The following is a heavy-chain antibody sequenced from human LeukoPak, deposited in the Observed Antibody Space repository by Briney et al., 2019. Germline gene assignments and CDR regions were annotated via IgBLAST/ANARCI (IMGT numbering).Heavy chain of an antibody. D-gene: IGHD4-23*01. Sequence: SGTLSLTCAVSGGSISISSSNWWSWVRQPPGKGLEWIGEISHSGSTNYNPSLKSRVTISVDKSKNQFSLKLSSLTAADTAVYYCARDLHGGNSFTSDWYFDLWGRGTLVTVSS. CDR1: GGSISISSSNW. CDR3: ARDLHGGNSFTSDWYFDL. J-gene: IGHJ2*01. CDR2: ISHSGST. V-gene: IGHV4-4*02.